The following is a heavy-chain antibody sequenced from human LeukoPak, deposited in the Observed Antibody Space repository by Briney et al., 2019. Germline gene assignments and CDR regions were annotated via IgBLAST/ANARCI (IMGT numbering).Heavy chain of an antibody. CDR3: ARRYDYVWGSYRSGYFDY. CDR2: ISYDGSNK. CDR1: GFTFSGYP. V-gene: IGHV3-30-3*01. J-gene: IGHJ4*02. Sequence: PGKSLRLSCAASGFTFSGYPIHWVRQAPGKGLEWVAVISYDGSNKYYADSVKGRFTISRDNSKNTLYLQMNSLRAEDTAVYYCARRYDYVWGSYRSGYFDYWGQGTLVTVSS. D-gene: IGHD3-16*02.